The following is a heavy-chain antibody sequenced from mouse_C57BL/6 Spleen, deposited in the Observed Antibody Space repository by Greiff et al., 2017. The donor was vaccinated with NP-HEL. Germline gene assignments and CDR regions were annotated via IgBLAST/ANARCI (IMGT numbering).Heavy chain of an antibody. D-gene: IGHD4-1*01. CDR3: ARESSPLTGSYYYAMDY. V-gene: IGHV1-82*01. CDR2: IYPGDGDT. Sequence: VKLMESGPELVKPGASVKISCKASGYAFSSSWMNWVKQRPGKGLEWIGRIYPGDGDTNYNGKFKGKATLTADKSSSTAYMQLSSLTSEDSAVYFCARESSPLTGSYYYAMDYWGQGTSVTVST. J-gene: IGHJ4*01. CDR1: GYAFSSSW.